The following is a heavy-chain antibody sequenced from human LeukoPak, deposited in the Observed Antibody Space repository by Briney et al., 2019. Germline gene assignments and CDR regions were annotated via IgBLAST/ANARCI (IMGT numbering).Heavy chain of an antibody. D-gene: IGHD4-11*01. Sequence: ASVKVSCKASGYTFNRSNINWVRQAPGQGLEWMGCISTYNGNTNYAQKLQGRVTMTTDTSTSTAYMELRSLRSDDTAVYYCASGVEYRNYGNYIGGPYMDVWGKGTTVTVSS. J-gene: IGHJ6*03. V-gene: IGHV1-18*01. CDR2: ISTYNGNT. CDR1: GYTFNRSN. CDR3: ASGVEYRNYGNYIGGPYMDV.